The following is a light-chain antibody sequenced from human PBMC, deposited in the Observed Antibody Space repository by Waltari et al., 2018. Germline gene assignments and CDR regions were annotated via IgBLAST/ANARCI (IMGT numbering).Light chain of an antibody. V-gene: IGKV4-1*01. CDR1: QSVLYSSNDKNY. Sequence: DIVMTQSPDSLAVSLGERATINCKSSQSVLYSSNDKNYLAWYQQKPGQPPKLLIYSASSRDSGAHDRSSGSESGTDFTLTISSLQSEDVAVYYCQQYYSTLWTFGQGTKVEIK. J-gene: IGKJ1*01. CDR2: SAS. CDR3: QQYYSTLWT.